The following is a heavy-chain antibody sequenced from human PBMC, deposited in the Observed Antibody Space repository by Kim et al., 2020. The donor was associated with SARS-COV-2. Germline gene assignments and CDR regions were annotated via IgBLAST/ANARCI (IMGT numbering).Heavy chain of an antibody. CDR3: TRDRHVAGHDYYGLDV. J-gene: IGHJ6*02. CDR1: DFLFSLYW. Sequence: GGSLRLSCAASDFLFSLYWMHWVHQVPGKGLVWVSRISSDGSSTSYADSVKGRFTISRDNAKNTLYLQMNSLRAEDTAVYFCTRDRHVAGHDYYGLDVWGPGTPVTVSS. V-gene: IGHV3-74*01. CDR2: ISSDGSST. D-gene: IGHD3-16*01.